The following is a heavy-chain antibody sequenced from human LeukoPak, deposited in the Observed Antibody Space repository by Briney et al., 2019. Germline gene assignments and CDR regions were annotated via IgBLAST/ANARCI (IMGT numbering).Heavy chain of an antibody. CDR3: GDLGSAGTDH. J-gene: IGHJ4*02. CDR2: IKNKADGYTT. V-gene: IGHV3-72*01. CDR1: GFTYSPHH. Sequence: PGGSLRLSCAASGFTYSPHHMDWVRQSPGQGPEWVGLIKNKADGYTTIYAASVKGRFTISRDDSKNSVYLQMDSLKTEDTAMYYCGDLGSAGTDHWGQGTLVTVSS. D-gene: IGHD3-10*01.